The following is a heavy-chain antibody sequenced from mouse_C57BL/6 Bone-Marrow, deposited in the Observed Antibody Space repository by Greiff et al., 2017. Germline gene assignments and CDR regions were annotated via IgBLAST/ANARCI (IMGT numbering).Heavy chain of an antibody. CDR2: IYPRSGNT. CDR1: GYTFTSCG. CDR3: ARDPITTVVSDY. D-gene: IGHD1-1*01. J-gene: IGHJ2*01. Sequence: QVQLQQSGAELARPGASVKLSCKASGYTFTSCGISWVKQRTGQGLEWIGEIYPRSGNTYYNEKFKGKATLTADKSSSTAYMELRSLTSEDSAVYFCARDPITTVVSDYWGQGTTLTVSS. V-gene: IGHV1-81*01.